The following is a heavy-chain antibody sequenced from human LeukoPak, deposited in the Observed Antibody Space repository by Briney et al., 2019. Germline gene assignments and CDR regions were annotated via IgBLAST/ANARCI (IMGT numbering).Heavy chain of an antibody. V-gene: IGHV4-4*07. J-gene: IGHJ5*02. Sequence: SETLSLTCTVSGGSISSYYWSWIRQPAGKGLEWIGRIYTSGRTNYNPSLKSRVTISVDTSKNQFSLKLSSVTAADTAVYYCAGDPGGARNDFWSGSLPGNWFDPWGQGTLVTVSS. D-gene: IGHD3-3*01. CDR2: IYTSGRT. CDR1: GGSISSYY. CDR3: AGDPGGARNDFWSGSLPGNWFDP.